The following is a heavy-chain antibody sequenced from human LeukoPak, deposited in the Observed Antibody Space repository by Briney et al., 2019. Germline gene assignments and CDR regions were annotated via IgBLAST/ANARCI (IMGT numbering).Heavy chain of an antibody. CDR1: GGSISSSSYY. CDR3: ARFLDPPPRSSSGWYYFDY. Sequence: SETLSLTCTVSGGSISSSSYYWGWIRQPPGKGLEWIGSIYYSGSTYYNPSLKSRVTISVDTSKNQFSLKLSSVTAADTAVYYCARFLDPPPRSSSGWYYFDYWGQGTLVTVSS. CDR2: IYYSGST. V-gene: IGHV4-39*07. D-gene: IGHD6-19*01. J-gene: IGHJ4*02.